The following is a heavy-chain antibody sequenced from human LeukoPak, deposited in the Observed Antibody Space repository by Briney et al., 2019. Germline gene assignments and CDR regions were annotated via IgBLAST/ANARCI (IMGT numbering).Heavy chain of an antibody. Sequence: PGGSLRLSCAASGFTFSSHSMNWVRQAPGKGLEWVSSISSSSSYIYYADSVKGRFTISRDNAKNSLYLQMNSLRAEDTAVYYCANVANWGLYWFDPWGQGTLVTVSS. CDR2: ISSSSSYI. D-gene: IGHD7-27*01. CDR3: ANVANWGLYWFDP. J-gene: IGHJ5*02. V-gene: IGHV3-21*01. CDR1: GFTFSSHS.